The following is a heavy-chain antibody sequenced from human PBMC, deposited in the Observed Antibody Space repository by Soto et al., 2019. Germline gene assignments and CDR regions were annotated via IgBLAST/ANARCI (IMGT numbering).Heavy chain of an antibody. J-gene: IGHJ6*02. V-gene: IGHV1-2*04. CDR2: INPNSGGT. CDR3: ASSYSSSWSGYYYYYGMDV. D-gene: IGHD6-13*01. Sequence: ASVKVSCKASGYTFTGYYVDWVRQAPGQGLEWMGWINPNSGGTNYAQKFQGWVTMTRDTSISTAYMELSRLRSDDTAVYYCASSYSSSWSGYYYYYGMDVWGQGTTVTVSS. CDR1: GYTFTGYY.